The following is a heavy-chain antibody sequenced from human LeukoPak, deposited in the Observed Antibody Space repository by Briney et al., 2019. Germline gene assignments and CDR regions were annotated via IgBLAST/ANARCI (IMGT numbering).Heavy chain of an antibody. CDR1: GFTVSSNY. CDR2: IYSGGST. CDR3: ARGGNYYGSGSYYKAVDY. J-gene: IGHJ4*02. D-gene: IGHD3-10*01. Sequence: GGSLRLSCAASGFTVSSNYMSWVRQAPGKGLEWVSVIYSGGSTYYADSVKGRFTISRDNSKNTLHLQMNSLRAEDTAVYYCARGGNYYGSGSYYKAVDYWGQGTLVTVSS. V-gene: IGHV3-66*01.